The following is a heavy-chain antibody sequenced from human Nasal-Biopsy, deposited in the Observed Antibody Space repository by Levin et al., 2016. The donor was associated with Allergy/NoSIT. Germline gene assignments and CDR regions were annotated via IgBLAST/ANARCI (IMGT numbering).Heavy chain of an antibody. Sequence: ASVKVSCKTSGFPFSGYFIHFVRQAPGQGLEWMGIINPIAHSTIYAQRFEGRVTLTRDTSTNTVYMELSRLTSGDTAVYYCAGGDTGSRRFYFDYWAQGTLVTVSS. V-gene: IGHV1-46*01. CDR3: AGGDTGSRRFYFDY. D-gene: IGHD1-1*01. CDR2: INPIAHST. J-gene: IGHJ4*02. CDR1: GFPFSGYF.